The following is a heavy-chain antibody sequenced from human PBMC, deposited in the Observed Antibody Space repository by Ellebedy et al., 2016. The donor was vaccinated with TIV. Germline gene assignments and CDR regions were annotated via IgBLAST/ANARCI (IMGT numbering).Heavy chain of an antibody. CDR1: GFTFNNYA. D-gene: IGHD5-12*01. Sequence: PGGSLRLSCAASGFTFNNYAMSWVRQAPGKGLEWVSAISGKGEVSYYADSLKGRFTISRDNSKSTLYLQMNSLRAEDTAIYFCAKDRGYTYGLQDDWGQGTLVTVSS. J-gene: IGHJ4*02. CDR2: ISGKGEVS. CDR3: AKDRGYTYGLQDD. V-gene: IGHV3-23*01.